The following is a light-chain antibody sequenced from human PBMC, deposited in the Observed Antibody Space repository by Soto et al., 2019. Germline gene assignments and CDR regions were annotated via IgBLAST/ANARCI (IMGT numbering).Light chain of an antibody. Sequence: IQVTQSPPSVSASVGDSVTITCRASQDIGSWLAWYQQKPGTAPKLLISTASTLPVGVPARFSGSGSGTDFTLTISSLQPEDSATYFCQQTARFPLAFDGGTKVEIK. V-gene: IGKV1-12*01. CDR3: QQTARFPLA. CDR1: QDIGSW. J-gene: IGKJ4*01. CDR2: TAS.